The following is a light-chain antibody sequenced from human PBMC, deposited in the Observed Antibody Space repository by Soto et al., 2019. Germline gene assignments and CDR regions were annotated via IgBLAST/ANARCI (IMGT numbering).Light chain of an antibody. CDR3: SSFTSSSTSV. CDR1: SSDVGSYNR. Sequence: QSALTQPPSVSGSPGQSVIISCSGTSSDVGSYNRVSWYQQPPGTAPKLMIYEVSNRPSGVPDRFSGSKSGNTASLTISGLQAEDEADYYCSSFTSSSTSVFGTGTKVTVL. J-gene: IGLJ1*01. V-gene: IGLV2-18*02. CDR2: EVS.